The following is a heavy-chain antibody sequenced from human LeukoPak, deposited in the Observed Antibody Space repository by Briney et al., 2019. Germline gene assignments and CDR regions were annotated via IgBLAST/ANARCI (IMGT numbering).Heavy chain of an antibody. V-gene: IGHV3-30*02. J-gene: IGHJ4*02. Sequence: PGGSLRLSCAASGFIFSTYGTYWVRQAPGKGLEWVAFIRHDGSIKNYADSVKGRSTISRDNSKNTLYLQMNSLRAEDTAVYCCAKDSLADIDYWGQGTLVTVSS. CDR1: GFIFSTYG. CDR2: IRHDGSIK. CDR3: AKDSLADIDY. D-gene: IGHD3-16*01.